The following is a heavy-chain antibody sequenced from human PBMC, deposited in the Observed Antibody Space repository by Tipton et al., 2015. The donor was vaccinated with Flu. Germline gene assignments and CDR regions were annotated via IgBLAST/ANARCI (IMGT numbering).Heavy chain of an antibody. D-gene: IGHD3-16*02. V-gene: IGHV3-7*01. Sequence: SLRLSCAASGFTFSQHWMSWVRQAPGKGLEWVANMKQDGSAKYYVDSVKGRFTISRDNAENSVYLQMNNLKVGDTAIYYCVRECGGYPSSCSYAMDAWGRGTTVTVSS. J-gene: IGHJ6*02. CDR2: MKQDGSAK. CDR1: GFTFSQHW. CDR3: VRECGGYPSSCSYAMDA.